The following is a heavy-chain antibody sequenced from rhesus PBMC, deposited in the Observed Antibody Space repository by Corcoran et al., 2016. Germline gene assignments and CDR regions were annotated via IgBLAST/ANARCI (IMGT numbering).Heavy chain of an antibody. D-gene: IGHD1-14*01. CDR2: IGGNSGDT. V-gene: IGHV4-65*02. Sequence: QVPLQESGPGLVKPSETLSLTCVVSGYSIRSNNWWSWIRQIPGTAMEGIGNIGGNSGDTYYNPSRQRRVTMSKDTSKNQLSLKLNAMTAADTAIYYCARQSVDTAGTTNFDYWGQGVLVTVSS. CDR3: ARQSVDTAGTTNFDY. CDR1: GYSIRSNNW. J-gene: IGHJ4*01.